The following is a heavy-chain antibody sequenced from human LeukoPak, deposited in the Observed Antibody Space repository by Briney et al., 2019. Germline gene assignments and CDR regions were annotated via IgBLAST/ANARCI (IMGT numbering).Heavy chain of an antibody. CDR2: IYPGDSDT. CDR3: ARLVGSLPYYYYGMDV. J-gene: IGHJ6*02. CDR1: GYSFTSYW. Sequence: GESLKISCKGSGYSFTSYWIGWVRQMPGKGLEWMGIIYPGDSDTRYSPSFQGQVTISADKSISTAYLQWSSLKASDTAMYYCARLVGSLPYYYYGMDVWGQGTTVTVSS. D-gene: IGHD1-26*01. V-gene: IGHV5-51*01.